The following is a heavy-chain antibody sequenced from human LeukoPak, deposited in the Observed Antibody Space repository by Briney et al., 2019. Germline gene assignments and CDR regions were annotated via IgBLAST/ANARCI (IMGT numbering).Heavy chain of an antibody. Sequence: PGGSLGLSCAASGFTFIGYGMSWVRQAPGKGLEWVSYISSSSNVIYYTESVKGRFTISRDNAKNLVYLQLNGLRPEDTAIYYCARGDPIYDFWSGGDYWGQGSLVTVPS. J-gene: IGHJ4*02. CDR2: ISSSSNVI. CDR1: GFTFIGYG. D-gene: IGHD3-3*01. V-gene: IGHV3-48*01. CDR3: ARGDPIYDFWSGGDY.